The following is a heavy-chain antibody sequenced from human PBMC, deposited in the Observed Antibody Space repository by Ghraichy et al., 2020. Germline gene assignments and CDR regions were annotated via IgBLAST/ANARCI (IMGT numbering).Heavy chain of an antibody. J-gene: IGHJ6*03. V-gene: IGHV3-48*02. CDR1: GFNFNTYG. Sequence: GGSLRLSCAASGFNFNTYGMNWVRQAPGKGLEWISHISSRSDTFYADSVKGRFTISRDNTKDSLYLQMNSLRDEDTAVYYCASRYCSSTSCHYMDVWGKGTTVTVFS. D-gene: IGHD2-2*01. CDR3: ASRYCSSTSCHYMDV. CDR2: ISSRSDT.